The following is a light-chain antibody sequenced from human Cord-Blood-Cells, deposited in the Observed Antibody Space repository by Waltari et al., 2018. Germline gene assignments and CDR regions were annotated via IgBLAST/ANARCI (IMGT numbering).Light chain of an antibody. Sequence: QSALTQPASVSGSPGQSITIPCTGTSRDVGADNSFSCYQQHPGKTPKLMIYDVSTRPSGVSNRFSGSKSGNTASLTISGLQAEDEADYYCSSYTSSSTRVFGGGTKLTVL. CDR3: SSYTSSSTRV. V-gene: IGLV2-14*03. CDR2: DVS. CDR1: SRDVGADNS. J-gene: IGLJ3*02.